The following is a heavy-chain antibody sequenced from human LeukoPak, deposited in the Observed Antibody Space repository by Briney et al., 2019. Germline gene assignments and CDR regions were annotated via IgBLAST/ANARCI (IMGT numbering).Heavy chain of an antibody. V-gene: IGHV3-11*01. CDR3: ARPLSYYCDSSGLIGY. J-gene: IGHJ4*02. CDR1: GFTFSDCY. CDR2: ISSSGSTI. D-gene: IGHD3-22*01. Sequence: PGGSLRLSCAASGFTFSDCYMSWIRQAPGKGLEWVSYISSSGSTIYYADSVKGRFTISRDNAKNSLYLQMNSLRAEDTAVYYCARPLSYYCDSSGLIGYWGQGTLVTVSS.